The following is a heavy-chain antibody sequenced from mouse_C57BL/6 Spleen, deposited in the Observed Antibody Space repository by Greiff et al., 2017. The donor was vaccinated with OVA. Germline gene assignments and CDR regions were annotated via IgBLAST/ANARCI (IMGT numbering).Heavy chain of an antibody. V-gene: IGHV5-4*01. J-gene: IGHJ2*01. CDR3: ARDGGLFDD. CDR1: GFTFSSYA. Sequence: EVKLVESGGGLVKPGGSLKLSCAASGFTFSSYAMSWVRQTPEKRLEWVATISDGGSYTYYPDNVKGRFTISRDNAKNNLYLQMSHLKSEDTAMYYCARDGGLFDDWGQGTTLTVSS. D-gene: IGHD1-1*02. CDR2: ISDGGSYT.